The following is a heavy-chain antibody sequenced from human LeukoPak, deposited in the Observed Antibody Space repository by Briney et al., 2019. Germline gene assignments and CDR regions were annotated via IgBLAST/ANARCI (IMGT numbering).Heavy chain of an antibody. J-gene: IGHJ6*03. CDR2: ISYDGSNK. Sequence: GGSLRLSCAASGFTFSSYAMHWVRQAPGKGLEWVAVISYDGSNKYYADSVKGRFTISRDNSKNTLYLQMNSLRAEDTAVYYRAKDVVVPAAASPSYYYYYMDVWGKGTTVTVSS. V-gene: IGHV3-30-3*01. CDR3: AKDVVVPAAASPSYYYYYMDV. D-gene: IGHD2-2*01. CDR1: GFTFSSYA.